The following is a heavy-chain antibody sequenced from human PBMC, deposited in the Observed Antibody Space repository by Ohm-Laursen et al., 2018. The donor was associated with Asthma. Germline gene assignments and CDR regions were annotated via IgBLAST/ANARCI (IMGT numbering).Heavy chain of an antibody. Sequence: RSLRLSCTASGFTFRSYAMHWVRQAPGKGLEWVAVGGSYYDGGLKYYADSVNGRFTVSRDDSKNTLYLQMNSLRAEDTAVYYCAKEGLLAARGAPKYWGQGTLVTVSS. J-gene: IGHJ4*02. V-gene: IGHV3-30-3*01. CDR3: AKEGLLAARGAPKY. CDR2: GGSYYDGGLK. D-gene: IGHD3-3*02. CDR1: GFTFRSYA.